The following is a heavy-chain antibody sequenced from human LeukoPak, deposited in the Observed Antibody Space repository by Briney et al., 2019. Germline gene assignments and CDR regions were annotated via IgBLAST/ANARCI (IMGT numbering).Heavy chain of an antibody. CDR2: IYSGGST. D-gene: IGHD3-22*01. J-gene: IGHJ4*02. V-gene: IGHV3-53*01. CDR3: AREGDSSGYYYDGSYFDY. Sequence: AGGSLRLSCAASGFTVSSNYMSWVRQAPGKGLEWVSVIYSGGSTYYADSVKGRFTISRDNSKNTLYLQMNSLRAEDTAVYYCAREGDSSGYYYDGSYFDYWGQGTLVTVSS. CDR1: GFTVSSNY.